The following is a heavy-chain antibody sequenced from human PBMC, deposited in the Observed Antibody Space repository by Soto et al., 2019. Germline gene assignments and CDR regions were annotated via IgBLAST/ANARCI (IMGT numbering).Heavy chain of an antibody. CDR1: GYTFTNFG. CDR3: SRGGAPIDW. CDR2: ISAYNGNT. V-gene: IGHV1-18*01. Sequence: QVQLVQSGAEVKKPGASVKVSCKTSGYTFTNFGLSWVRQAPGQGLEWMGWISAYNGNTNYAQNFQGRVTMTTDTSTSTAYMERRSRRSIAAGVYYCSRGGAPIDWWGPGTLVTVSS. D-gene: IGHD3-16*01. J-gene: IGHJ4*02.